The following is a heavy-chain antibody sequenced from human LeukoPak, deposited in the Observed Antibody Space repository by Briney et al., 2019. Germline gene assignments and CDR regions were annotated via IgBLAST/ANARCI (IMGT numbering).Heavy chain of an antibody. J-gene: IGHJ3*02. CDR3: ARARITGTSSGAFDI. Sequence: GGSLRLSCAASGFTFSSYWMSWVRQAPGKGLEWVANIKQDGSEKYYVDSVKGRFTISRDNAKNSLYLQMNSLRAEDTAVYYCARARITGTSSGAFDIWGQGTMVTVSS. V-gene: IGHV3-7*04. CDR2: IKQDGSEK. CDR1: GFTFSSYW. D-gene: IGHD1-7*01.